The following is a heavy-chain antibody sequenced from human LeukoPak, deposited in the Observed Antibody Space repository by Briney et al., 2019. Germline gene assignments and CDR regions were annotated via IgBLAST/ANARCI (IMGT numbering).Heavy chain of an antibody. J-gene: IGHJ5*02. CDR3: ARDLNTGRTVRGNCWGGNWYGGEHLFEP. D-gene: IGHD2-15*01. Sequence: GSLRLSCAASGFTFSSYSMNWIRQPPGKGLEWIGSIYYSGSTYYNPSLKSRVTISVDTSKNQFSLKLSSVTAADTAVYYCARDLNTGRTVRGNCWGGNWYGGEHLFEPLGQGTLVTVSS. CDR2: IYYSGST. V-gene: IGHV4-39*07. CDR1: GFTFSSYS.